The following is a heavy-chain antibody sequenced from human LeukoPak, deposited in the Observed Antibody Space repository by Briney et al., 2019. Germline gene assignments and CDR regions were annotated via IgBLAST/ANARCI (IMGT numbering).Heavy chain of an antibody. J-gene: IGHJ4*02. D-gene: IGHD6-13*01. CDR1: GFTFSNNA. V-gene: IGHV3-30-3*01. CDR3: ARDRLLRISAAGNFDS. Sequence: GGSLRLSCAASGFTFSNNAMHWVRQAPGSGLEWVAIISYDGDDKYYADSVKGRFTISRGNSKNTLYLQMNSLRVEDTAVYYCARDRLLRISAAGNFDSWGQGTLVTVSS. CDR2: ISYDGDDK.